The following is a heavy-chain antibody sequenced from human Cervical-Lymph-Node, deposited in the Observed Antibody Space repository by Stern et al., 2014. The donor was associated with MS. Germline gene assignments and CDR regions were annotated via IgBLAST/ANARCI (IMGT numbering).Heavy chain of an antibody. CDR2: INSDGSST. V-gene: IGHV3-74*01. CDR1: GFTSSSHW. D-gene: IGHD4-17*01. Sequence: EVQLVESGGGLVQPGGSLRLSCAASGFTSSSHWMHWVRQAPGKGLVWVSRINSDGSSTNYADSVKGRFTIPRDNAKNTVFLQMNSLRAEDPAVYYCAREGTTVTTGYYYGLDVWGQGPTVTVSS. CDR3: AREGTTVTTGYYYGLDV. J-gene: IGHJ6*02.